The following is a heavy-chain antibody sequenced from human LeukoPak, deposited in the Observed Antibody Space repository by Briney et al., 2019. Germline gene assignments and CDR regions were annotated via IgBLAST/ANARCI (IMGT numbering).Heavy chain of an antibody. J-gene: IGHJ4*02. CDR1: GDSVSSNSAA. CDR3: ARGGIAAAGRVFDC. D-gene: IGHD6-13*01. Sequence: SQTLSLTCAISGDSVSSNSAAWNWIRRSPSRGLEWLGRTYYRSKWYNDYAVSVKSRITINPDTSKNQFSLQLNSVTPEDTAIYYCARGGIAAAGRVFDCWGQGTLVTVSS. CDR2: TYYRSKWYN. V-gene: IGHV6-1*01.